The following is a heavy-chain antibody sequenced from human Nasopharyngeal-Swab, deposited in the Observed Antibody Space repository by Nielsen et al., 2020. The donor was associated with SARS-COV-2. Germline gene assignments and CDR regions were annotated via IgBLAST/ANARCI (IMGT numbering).Heavy chain of an antibody. Sequence: WIRQPPGKGLEWVANIKQDGSEKYYVDSVKGRFTVSRDNARNSLYLQMSSLRAEDTAVYYCATEKLEISLRWMGYNYYMDVWGKGTTVTVSS. J-gene: IGHJ6*03. D-gene: IGHD4-23*01. V-gene: IGHV3-7*03. CDR3: ATEKLEISLRWMGYNYYMDV. CDR2: IKQDGSEK.